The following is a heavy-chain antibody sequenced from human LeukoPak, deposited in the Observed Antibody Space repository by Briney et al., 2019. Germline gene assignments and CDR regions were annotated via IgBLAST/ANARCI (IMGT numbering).Heavy chain of an antibody. D-gene: IGHD3-3*01. Sequence: GGSLRLSCAASGFTVNNNYMSWLRPAPGKGLEGVSGIYSGGSTYYPDSVNGRFTISRDNSKNMLYLRMNSLRAEDTAVYYCARRITIFGVVSYFDYWGQGTLVTVSS. V-gene: IGHV3-53*01. CDR3: ARRITIFGVVSYFDY. CDR2: IYSGGST. J-gene: IGHJ4*02. CDR1: GFTVNNNY.